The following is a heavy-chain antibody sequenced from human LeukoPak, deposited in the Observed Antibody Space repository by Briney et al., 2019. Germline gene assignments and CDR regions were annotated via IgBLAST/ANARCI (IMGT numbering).Heavy chain of an antibody. J-gene: IGHJ4*02. CDR3: AKDVDSGSYHHFDY. Sequence: GGSLRLSCAASGFTFSSYGMHWVRQAPGKGLEWVAFIRYDGSNKYYADSVKGRFTISRDNSKNTLYLQMNSLRAEDTAVYYCAKDVDSGSYHHFDYWGQGTLVTVPS. CDR1: GFTFSSYG. CDR2: IRYDGSNK. D-gene: IGHD1-26*01. V-gene: IGHV3-30*02.